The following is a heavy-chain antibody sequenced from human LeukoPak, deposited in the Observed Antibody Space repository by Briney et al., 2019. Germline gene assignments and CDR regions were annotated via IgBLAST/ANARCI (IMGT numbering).Heavy chain of an antibody. CDR2: ISSSGTTL. D-gene: IGHD5-18*01. CDR3: ASGIQPRLSWFFDL. CDR1: GFSFSGYY. Sequence: GGSLRLSCAASGFSFSGYYMTWLRQAPGKGAEWVAYISSSGTTLFYVAFVKGRFTISRDNAKNSMYLQMNSLRAEDTAVYYCASGIQPRLSWFFDLWGRGTQVIVSS. J-gene: IGHJ2*01. V-gene: IGHV3-11*01.